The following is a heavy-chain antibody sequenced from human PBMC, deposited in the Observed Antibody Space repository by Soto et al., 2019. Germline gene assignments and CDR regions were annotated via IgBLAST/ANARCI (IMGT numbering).Heavy chain of an antibody. Sequence: PGGSLRLSCAASGFTFSSYGMHWVRQAPGKGLEWVAVISYDGSNKYYADSVKGRFTISRDNSKNTLYLQMNSLRAEDTAVYYCAKDRSSWSYFDYWGQGTLVTVSS. CDR2: ISYDGSNK. CDR3: AKDRSSWSYFDY. D-gene: IGHD6-13*01. V-gene: IGHV3-30*18. J-gene: IGHJ4*02. CDR1: GFTFSSYG.